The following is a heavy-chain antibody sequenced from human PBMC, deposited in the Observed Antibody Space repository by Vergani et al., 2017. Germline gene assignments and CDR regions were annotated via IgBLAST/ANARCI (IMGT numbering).Heavy chain of an antibody. Sequence: EVQLVQPGAEVKKPGESLKISCKGSGYSFTSYWTGWVRKLPGKGLEWMGIIYPGDSDTRYSPSFQGQVPISADKSLSTAYLQWSSLKASDTAMYYCARRERYCSGGSCYNWFDPWGQGTLVTVSS. D-gene: IGHD2-15*01. CDR3: ARRERYCSGGSCYNWFDP. V-gene: IGHV5-51*01. CDR1: GYSFTSYW. CDR2: IYPGDSDT. J-gene: IGHJ5*02.